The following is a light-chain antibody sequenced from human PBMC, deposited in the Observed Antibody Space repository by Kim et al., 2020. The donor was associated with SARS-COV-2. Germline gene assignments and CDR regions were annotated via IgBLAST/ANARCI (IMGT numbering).Light chain of an antibody. CDR3: QTWGTGFWV. Sequence: ASVKLTCNLSSGQNNYAIAWHQLQPEKGPRHLMKVNSDGSHTKGDGIPDRFSGSSSGAERYLTISSLQSEDEAEYYCQTWGTGFWVFGGGTKLTVL. J-gene: IGLJ3*02. V-gene: IGLV4-69*01. CDR1: SGQNNYA. CDR2: VNSDGSH.